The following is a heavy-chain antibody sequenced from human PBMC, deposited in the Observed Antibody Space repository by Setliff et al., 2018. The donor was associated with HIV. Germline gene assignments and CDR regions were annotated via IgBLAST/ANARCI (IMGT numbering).Heavy chain of an antibody. D-gene: IGHD3-16*01. Sequence: GGSLRLSCAASGFTFNYHTMTWVRQAPGKGLEWVSGISGSGDSTFYAHSVKGRFTISRDNSRDTLYLEMNNLRAEDTALYYCAKDYTPTFWEYNWFDVWGQGTQVTVSS. CDR2: ISGSGDST. CDR1: GFTFNYHT. J-gene: IGHJ5*02. CDR3: AKDYTPTFWEYNWFDV. V-gene: IGHV3-23*01.